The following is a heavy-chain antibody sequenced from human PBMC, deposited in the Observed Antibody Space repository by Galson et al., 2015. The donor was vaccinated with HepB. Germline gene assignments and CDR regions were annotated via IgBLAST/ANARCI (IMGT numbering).Heavy chain of an antibody. CDR1: GYSFSDYY. D-gene: IGHD4-17*01. CDR2: INPYGGGT. J-gene: IGHJ3*01. Sequence: SVKVSCKASGYSFSDYYIHWVRQAPGQGLEWMGWINPYGGGTNYAQKSRGRVTMTRDTSIKTVYMELMRLRSDDTATYFCARVRTLGDYAGGFDVWGQGTKVTVSS. CDR3: ARVRTLGDYAGGFDV. V-gene: IGHV1-2*02.